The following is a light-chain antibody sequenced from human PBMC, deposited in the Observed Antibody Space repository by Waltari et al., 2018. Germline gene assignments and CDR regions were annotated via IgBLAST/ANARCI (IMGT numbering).Light chain of an antibody. CDR2: KAS. CDR3: QKYNDDPWT. Sequence: DIQMTQSPSTLSASVGDRVTLTCRPRQNIYSWLAWYEQKPGKAPSLLIYKASTLESGVASRLSGSGAGTEFTLIIRRLQPDDFATYYCQKYNDDPWTFGQGTKVEIK. CDR1: QNIYSW. V-gene: IGKV1-5*03. J-gene: IGKJ1*01.